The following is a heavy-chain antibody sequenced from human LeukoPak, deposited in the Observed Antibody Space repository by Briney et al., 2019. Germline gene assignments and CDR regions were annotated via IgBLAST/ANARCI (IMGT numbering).Heavy chain of an antibody. J-gene: IGHJ4*02. Sequence: GGSLRLSCAASGFTSSSYSMNWVRQAPGKGLEWVSSISSSSSYIYYADSVKGRFTISRDNVKNSLYLQMNGLRAEDTAVYYCARGTVPDYGDYVYYFDYWGQGTLVTVSS. CDR1: GFTSSSYS. V-gene: IGHV3-21*01. D-gene: IGHD4-17*01. CDR2: ISSSSSYI. CDR3: ARGTVPDYGDYVYYFDY.